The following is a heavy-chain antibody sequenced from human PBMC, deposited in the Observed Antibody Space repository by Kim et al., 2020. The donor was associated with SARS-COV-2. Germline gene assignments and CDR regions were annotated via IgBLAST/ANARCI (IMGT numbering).Heavy chain of an antibody. D-gene: IGHD3-22*01. CDR3: ARGKKYYYDSSGYYDSFDY. CDR1: GFTFSSYG. J-gene: IGHJ4*02. CDR2: IWYDGSNK. Sequence: GGSLRLSCAASGFTFSSYGMHWVRQAPGKGLEWVAVIWYDGSNKYYADSVKGRFTISRDNSKNTLYLQMNSLRAEDTAVYYCARGKKYYYDSSGYYDSFDYWGQGTLVTVSS. V-gene: IGHV3-33*01.